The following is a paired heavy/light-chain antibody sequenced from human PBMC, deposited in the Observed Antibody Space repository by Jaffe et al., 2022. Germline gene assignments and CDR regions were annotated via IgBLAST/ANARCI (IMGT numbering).Heavy chain of an antibody. J-gene: IGHJ4*02. Sequence: QITLKESGPSLVKPTQTLTLTCTFSGFSLSTSGVAVGWIRQPPGKALEWLALIYWDDDKRYSPSLKSRLTITKDTSKNQVVLSMTNMGPVDTATYYCAHRRTHQRSCSGGTCYSGFDSWGQGTLVTVSS. D-gene: IGHD2-15*01. V-gene: IGHV2-5*02. CDR3: AHRRTHQRSCSGGTCYSGFDS. CDR2: IYWDDDK. CDR1: GFSLSTSGVA.
Light chain of an antibody. CDR1: QSLLHTNGYNY. Sequence: DIVMTQSPLSLPVTPGEPASISCRSSQSLLHTNGYNYLDWYLQKPGQSPQLLIYLGSNRASGVPDRFSGSGSGTDFTLKISRVEAEDVGVYYCMQALQTPLTFGGGTKVEIK. J-gene: IGKJ4*01. CDR3: MQALQTPLT. V-gene: IGKV2-28*01. CDR2: LGS.